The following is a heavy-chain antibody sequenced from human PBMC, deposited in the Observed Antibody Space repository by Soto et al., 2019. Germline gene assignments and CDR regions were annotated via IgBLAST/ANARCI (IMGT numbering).Heavy chain of an antibody. J-gene: IGHJ5*02. Sequence: EVQLVESGGGLVQPGGSLRLSCAASGFIFSSYWMHWVRQAPGKGLVWVSRINSDGSSTSYADSVKGRFTISRDSAKNTLYLQMNSLRAEDTAVYXXARVXXGXXXXXXXXGNWFDPWGQGTLVTVSS. CDR2: INSDGSST. D-gene: IGHD4-17*01. CDR1: GFIFSSYW. V-gene: IGHV3-74*01. CDR3: ARVXXGXXXXXXXXGNWFDP.